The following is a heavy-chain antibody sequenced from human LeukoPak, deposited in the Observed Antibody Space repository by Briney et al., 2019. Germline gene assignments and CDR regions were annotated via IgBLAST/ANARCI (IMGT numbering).Heavy chain of an antibody. V-gene: IGHV4-61*01. CDR2: IYYSGST. J-gene: IGHJ3*02. CDR1: GGSVSSGSYY. Sequence: SETLSLTCTVSGGSVSSGSYYWSWIRQPPGKGLEWMGYIYYSGSTNYNPSLKSRVTISVDTSKNQFSLKLSSVTAADTAVYYCARRRYYDSSGYDYAFDIWGQGTMGTVSS. CDR3: ARRRYYDSSGYDYAFDI. D-gene: IGHD3-22*01.